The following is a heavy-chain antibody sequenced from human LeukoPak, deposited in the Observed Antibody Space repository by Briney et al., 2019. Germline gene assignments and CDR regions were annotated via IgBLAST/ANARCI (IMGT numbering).Heavy chain of an antibody. CDR1: GFTFSSYA. V-gene: IGHV3-30-3*01. J-gene: IGHJ4*02. CDR2: ISYDGSNK. D-gene: IGHD3-10*01. Sequence: GGSLRLSFAASGFTFSSYAMHWVRQAPGKGLEWVAVISYDGSNKYYADSVKGRFTISRDNSKNTLYLQMNSLRAEDTAVYYCARDPQRGSGSYPIPYYFDYWGQGTLVTVSS. CDR3: ARDPQRGSGSYPIPYYFDY.